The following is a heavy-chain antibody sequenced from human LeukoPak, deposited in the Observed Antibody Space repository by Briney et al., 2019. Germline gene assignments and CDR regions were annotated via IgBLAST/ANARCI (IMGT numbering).Heavy chain of an antibody. Sequence: GASVKVSCKASGYTFTSYGISWVRQAPGQGLEWMGWISAYNGNTNYAQKLQGRVTMTTDTSTSTAYKELRSLRSDDTAVYYCARDGYSSGWYGIDYWGQGTLVTVSS. CDR1: GYTFTSYG. J-gene: IGHJ4*02. CDR2: ISAYNGNT. CDR3: ARDGYSSGWYGIDY. V-gene: IGHV1-18*04. D-gene: IGHD6-19*01.